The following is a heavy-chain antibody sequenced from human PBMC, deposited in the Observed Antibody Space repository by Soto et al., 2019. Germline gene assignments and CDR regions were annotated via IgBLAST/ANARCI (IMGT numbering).Heavy chain of an antibody. Sequence: SETLSLTCTVSGGSISSHYWSWIRQPPGKGLEWIGYIYYSGSTNYNPSLKSRVTISVDTSKNQFSLKLSSVTAADTAVYYCARTRGQNCNGGNCYFGMDVWGQGTTVTVSS. CDR2: IYYSGST. J-gene: IGHJ6*02. CDR1: GGSISSHY. D-gene: IGHD2-15*01. V-gene: IGHV4-59*11. CDR3: ARTRGQNCNGGNCYFGMDV.